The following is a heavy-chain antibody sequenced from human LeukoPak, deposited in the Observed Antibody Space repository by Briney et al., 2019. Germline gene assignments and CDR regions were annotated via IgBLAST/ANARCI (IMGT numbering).Heavy chain of an antibody. CDR3: ARDHRYAFGS. Sequence: GGSLRLSCAASGFNFIDYSMNWVRQAPGKGLEWISYIGISSGNTKCADSVKGRFTISRDKARNSLYLQMNSLRVEDTAVYYCARDHRYAFGSWGHGTLVTVSS. CDR1: GFNFIDYS. CDR2: IGISSGNT. V-gene: IGHV3-48*01. D-gene: IGHD5-12*01. J-gene: IGHJ4*01.